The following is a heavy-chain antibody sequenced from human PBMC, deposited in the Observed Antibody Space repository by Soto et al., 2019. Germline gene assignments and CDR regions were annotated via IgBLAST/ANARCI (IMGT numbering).Heavy chain of an antibody. CDR1: GDSVSSNSAA. J-gene: IGHJ5*02. CDR3: ARQTQDIVVVPAAPNWFDP. V-gene: IGHV6-1*01. Sequence: PSQTLSLTCAISGDSVSSNSAAWNWIRQSPSRGLEWLGRTYYRSKWYNDYAVSMKSRITINPDTSKNQFSLQLNSVTPEDTAVYYCARQTQDIVVVPAAPNWFDPWAREPWSPSPQ. D-gene: IGHD2-2*01. CDR2: TYYRSKWYN.